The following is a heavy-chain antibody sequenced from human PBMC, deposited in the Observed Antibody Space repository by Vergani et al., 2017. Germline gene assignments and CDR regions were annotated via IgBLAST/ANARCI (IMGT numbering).Heavy chain of an antibody. CDR3: AMGVAARIFDYYYYYMDV. CDR1: GGTFSSYA. D-gene: IGHD6-6*01. V-gene: IGHV1-69*01. Sequence: QVQLVQSGAEVKKPGSSVKVSCKASGGTFSSYAISWVRQAPGQGLEWMGGIIPIFGTANYAQKFQGRVTITADESTSTAYMELSSLRSEDTAVYYCAMGVAARIFDYYYYYMDVWGKGTTVTVSS. CDR2: IIPIFGTA. J-gene: IGHJ6*03.